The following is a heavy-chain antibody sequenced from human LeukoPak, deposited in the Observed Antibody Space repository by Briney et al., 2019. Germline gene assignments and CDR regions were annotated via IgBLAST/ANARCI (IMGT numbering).Heavy chain of an antibody. CDR2: IRYDGSNK. D-gene: IGHD4-17*01. CDR1: GFTFSSYG. CDR3: AKDRKTTVTIVDY. V-gene: IGHV3-30*02. Sequence: GGSLRLSCAASGFTFSSYGMHWVRQAPGKGLEWVAFIRYDGSNKYYADSVKGRFTISRDNSKNTLYLQMNSLRAEDTAVYYCAKDRKTTVTIVDYWGQGTLVTVSS. J-gene: IGHJ4*02.